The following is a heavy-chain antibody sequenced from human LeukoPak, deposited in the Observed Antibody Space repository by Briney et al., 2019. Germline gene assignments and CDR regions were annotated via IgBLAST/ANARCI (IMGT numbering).Heavy chain of an antibody. J-gene: IGHJ3*02. V-gene: IGHV3-33*01. CDR2: IWYDGSSK. CDR3: ARGSSGWRGAFDI. CDR1: GFSFSAYG. D-gene: IGHD6-19*01. Sequence: GGSLRLSCAASGFSFSAYGVHWVRQAPGKGLEWVAVIWYDGSSKDYADSVKGRFTLSRDNSKNTLYLQMNSLRAEDTAVYYCARGSSGWRGAFDIWGQGTMVTVSS.